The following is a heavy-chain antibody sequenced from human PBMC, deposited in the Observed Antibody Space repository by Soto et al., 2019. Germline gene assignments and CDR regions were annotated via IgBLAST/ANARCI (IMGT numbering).Heavy chain of an antibody. V-gene: IGHV4-59*01. CDR3: ARDTSYGALGY. D-gene: IGHD2-2*01. J-gene: IGHJ4*02. CDR2: TYYSGDT. CDR1: CGSISSYY. Sequence: SETLSLTCTLSCGSISSYYWSWIRQPPGKGLEWIGYTYYSGDTNYNPSLKSRVTISVDTSKNQFSLSLSSLTAADTAVYSCARDTSYGALGYWGQGTRVT.